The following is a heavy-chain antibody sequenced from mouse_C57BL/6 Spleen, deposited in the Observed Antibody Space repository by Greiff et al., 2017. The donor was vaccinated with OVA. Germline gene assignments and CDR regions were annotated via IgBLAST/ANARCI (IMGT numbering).Heavy chain of an antibody. V-gene: IGHV3-6*01. D-gene: IGHD1-1*01. CDR3: AHYYYGSSLYYAMDY. CDR2: ISYDGSN. CDR1: GYSITSGYY. J-gene: IGHJ4*01. Sequence: EVQLQQSGPGLVKPSQSLSLTCSVTGYSITSGYYWNWIRQFPGNKLEWMGYISYDGSNNYNPSLKNRISITRDTSKNQFFLKLNSGTTEDTATYYCAHYYYGSSLYYAMDYWGQGTSVTVSS.